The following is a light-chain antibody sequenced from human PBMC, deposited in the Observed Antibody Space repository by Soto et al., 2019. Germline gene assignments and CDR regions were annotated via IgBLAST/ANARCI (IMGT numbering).Light chain of an antibody. V-gene: IGKV1-39*01. CDR2: AAS. Sequence: DIQMTQSPSTLSASVGDRVTITFRANQSISNHLNWYQQKPGKAPKLLIFAASSLQSGVPSRFSGSRSGPDFTLTISSLQPEDFATYYCQKSYSSPPTFGQGTKV. CDR1: QSISNH. J-gene: IGKJ1*01. CDR3: QKSYSSPPT.